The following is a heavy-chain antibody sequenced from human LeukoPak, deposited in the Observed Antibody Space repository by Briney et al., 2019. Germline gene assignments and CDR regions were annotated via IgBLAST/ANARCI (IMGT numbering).Heavy chain of an antibody. CDR3: ARDLVSAGFDI. Sequence: GASVKVSCTAFGYTFSSHAMNWVRQAPGQGLELMGWINTNTGIPTYAQGFAGRFVFSLDTSVTTAYLQITSLKAKDTAVYYCARDLVSAGFDIWGQGTMVTVSS. D-gene: IGHD6-6*01. J-gene: IGHJ3*02. V-gene: IGHV7-4-1*02. CDR1: GYTFSSHA. CDR2: INTNTGIP.